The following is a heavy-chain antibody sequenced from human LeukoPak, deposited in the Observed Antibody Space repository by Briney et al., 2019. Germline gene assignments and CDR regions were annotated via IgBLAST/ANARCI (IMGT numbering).Heavy chain of an antibody. V-gene: IGHV1-18*01. CDR2: ISAYNGNT. Sequence: GGSVRVSCAASGYTFTSYGMSWVRQAPGQGLEWVGWISAYNGNTNYAQKLQGRVTMTTDTSTSTAYMELRSLRSDDTAVYYCARDGLGYCSGGSCYLGYWGQGTLVTVSS. J-gene: IGHJ4*02. D-gene: IGHD2-15*01. CDR3: ARDGLGYCSGGSCYLGY. CDR1: GYTFTSYG.